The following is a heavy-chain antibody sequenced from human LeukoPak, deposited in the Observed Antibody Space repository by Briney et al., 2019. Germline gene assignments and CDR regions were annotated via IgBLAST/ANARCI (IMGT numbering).Heavy chain of an antibody. J-gene: IGHJ4*02. CDR1: GGSISSGGYY. CDR3: ARDRLDTGSSWYFDY. Sequence: KPSETLSLTCTVSGGSISSGGYYWSWIRQHPGKGREWIGYIYYSGSTYYNPSLKSRVTISVDTSKNQFSLKLSSVTAADTAVYYCARDRLDTGSSWYFDYWGQGTLVTVSS. V-gene: IGHV4-31*03. CDR2: IYYSGST. D-gene: IGHD6-13*01.